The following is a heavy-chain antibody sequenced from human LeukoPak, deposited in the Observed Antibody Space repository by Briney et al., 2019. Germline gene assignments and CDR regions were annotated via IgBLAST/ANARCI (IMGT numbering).Heavy chain of an antibody. D-gene: IGHD2-15*01. CDR1: GGSFSGYY. J-gene: IGHJ4*02. V-gene: IGHV4-34*01. CDR2: INHSGST. CDR3: ASGVTGVVADVGYFDY. Sequence: PSETLSLTCAVYGGSFSGYYWSWIRQPPGKGLEWIGEINHSGSTNYNPSLKSRVTISVDTSKNQFSLKLSSVTAADTAVYYRASGVTGVVADVGYFDYWGQGTLVTVSS.